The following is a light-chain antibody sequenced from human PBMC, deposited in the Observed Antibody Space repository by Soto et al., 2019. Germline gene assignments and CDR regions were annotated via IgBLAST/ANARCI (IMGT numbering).Light chain of an antibody. Sequence: QAVVTQPPSVSGAPGQRGTISCTGSSSNIGAGYDVHWYQQLPGTDPKLLIYGNSNRPSGVPDRFSGSKSGTSASLAITGLQAEDEADYYCQSYDSSLSGSVVFGGGTKLTVL. V-gene: IGLV1-40*01. CDR2: GNS. CDR3: QSYDSSLSGSVV. J-gene: IGLJ2*01. CDR1: SSNIGAGYD.